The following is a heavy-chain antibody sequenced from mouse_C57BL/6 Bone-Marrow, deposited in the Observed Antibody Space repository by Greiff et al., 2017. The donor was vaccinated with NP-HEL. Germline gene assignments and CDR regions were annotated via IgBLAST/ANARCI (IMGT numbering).Heavy chain of an antibody. CDR3: AREWLRLVGGFAY. CDR2: INPSSGYT. J-gene: IGHJ3*01. Sequence: QVQLQQSGAELARPGASVKMSCKASGYTFTSYTMHWVKQRPGQGLEWIGYINPSSGYTKYNQKFKDKATLTADKSPSTVYMQLSSLTSEDSAVYDSAREWLRLVGGFAYWGQGTLVTVSA. CDR1: GYTFTSYT. D-gene: IGHD3-2*02. V-gene: IGHV1-4*01.